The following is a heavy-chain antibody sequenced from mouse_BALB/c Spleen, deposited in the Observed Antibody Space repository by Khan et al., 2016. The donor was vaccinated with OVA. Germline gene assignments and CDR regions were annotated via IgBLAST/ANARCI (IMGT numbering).Heavy chain of an antibody. D-gene: IGHD2-1*01. CDR1: GYTFTNYW. CDR2: IYPGNSDT. CDR3: TRNGFGNYESGDY. V-gene: IGHV1-5*01. J-gene: IGHJ2*01. Sequence: VQLQQSGTVLARPGASVKMSCKGSGYTFTNYWMHWVKQRPGQGLEWIGVIYPGNSDTNYNQKFKGKAKLTAVTSTSTAYMELNSLTNEDSAVYYCTRNGFGNYESGDYWGQGTTLTVSS.